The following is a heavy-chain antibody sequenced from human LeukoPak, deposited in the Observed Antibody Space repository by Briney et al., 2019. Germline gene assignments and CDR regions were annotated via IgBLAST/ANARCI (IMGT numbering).Heavy chain of an antibody. V-gene: IGHV3-7*03. CDR1: GFTFSSYW. J-gene: IGHJ4*02. CDR2: IKQDGSEK. CDR3: ARDGGYVNFDY. Sequence: GGSLRLSCAASGFTFSSYWMSWVRQAPGKGLEWVANIKQDGSEKYYVDSVKGRFTISGDNAKNSLYLQMNSLRAEDTAVYYCARDGGYVNFDYWGQGTLVTVSS. D-gene: IGHD5-12*01.